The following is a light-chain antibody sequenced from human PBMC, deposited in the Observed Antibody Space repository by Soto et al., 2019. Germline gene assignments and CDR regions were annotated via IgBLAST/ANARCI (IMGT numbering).Light chain of an antibody. CDR1: SSDVGGYNY. Sequence: QSALTQPASVSGSPGQSITISCTGTSSDVGGYNYVSWYQQHPGKAPKLMIYDVSYRPSGVSNRFSASKSGNTASLTISGLQADDEADYYCTSYTSRSTRVVFGGGTKLTVL. CDR3: TSYTSRSTRVV. J-gene: IGLJ2*01. V-gene: IGLV2-14*01. CDR2: DVS.